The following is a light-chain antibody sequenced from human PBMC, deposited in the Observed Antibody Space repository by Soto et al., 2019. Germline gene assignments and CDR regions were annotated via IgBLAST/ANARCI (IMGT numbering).Light chain of an antibody. V-gene: IGLV1-40*01. CDR2: GNS. Sequence: QSVLTQPPSVSGAPGQRVTISCTGSSSNIGAHYDVHWYQQLPGTAPKLLIYGNSNRPSGVPDRFSGSKSGTSASLAITGLQAEDEADYYCQSYDSSLSVLFGGGTKLTFL. CDR1: SSNIGAHYD. J-gene: IGLJ2*01. CDR3: QSYDSSLSVL.